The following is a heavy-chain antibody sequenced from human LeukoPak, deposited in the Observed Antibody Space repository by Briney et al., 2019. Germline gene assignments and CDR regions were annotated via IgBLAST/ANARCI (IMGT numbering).Heavy chain of an antibody. D-gene: IGHD6-13*01. V-gene: IGHV1-8*01. CDR1: GYTFTSYD. CDR2: MNPNSGNT. J-gene: IGHJ4*02. Sequence: GASVTVSCTASGYTFTSYDINWVRQATGQGLEWMGWMNPNSGNTGYAQKFQGRVTMTRNTSISTAYMELSSLRSEDTAVYYCARVPYRIAAPGEDDDYWGQGTLVTVSS. CDR3: ARVPYRIAAPGEDDDY.